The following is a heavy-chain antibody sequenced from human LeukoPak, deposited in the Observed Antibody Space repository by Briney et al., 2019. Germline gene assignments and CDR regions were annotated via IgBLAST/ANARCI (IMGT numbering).Heavy chain of an antibody. Sequence: ASVKVSCKASGGTFSSYAISWVRQAPGQGLEWMGGIIPIFGTANYAQKFQGRVTITTDESTSTAYMELSSLRSEDTAVYYCARGAIYCSSTSCYDTSYYYYYMDVWGKGTTVTISS. CDR1: GGTFSSYA. CDR3: ARGAIYCSSTSCYDTSYYYYYMDV. D-gene: IGHD2-2*01. J-gene: IGHJ6*03. CDR2: IIPIFGTA. V-gene: IGHV1-69*05.